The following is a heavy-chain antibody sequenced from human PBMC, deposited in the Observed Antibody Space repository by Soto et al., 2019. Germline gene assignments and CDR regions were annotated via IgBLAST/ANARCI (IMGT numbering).Heavy chain of an antibody. Sequence: SETLSLTCAVYGGFVSSGSYYWSWIRQPPGKGLEWIGEISHSGGTQFNPSLKSRVAISVDTSKNQFSLNLYSVTAADTATYYCARASRLFRVGHWGQGFQVTVSS. CDR2: ISHSGGT. CDR3: ARASRLFRVGH. CDR1: GGFVSSGSYY. D-gene: IGHD3-10*01. J-gene: IGHJ4*02. V-gene: IGHV4-61*01.